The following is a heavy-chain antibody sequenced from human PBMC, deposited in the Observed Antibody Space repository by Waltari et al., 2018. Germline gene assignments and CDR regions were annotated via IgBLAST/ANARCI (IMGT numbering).Heavy chain of an antibody. D-gene: IGHD6-13*01. CDR1: GYTFTSYA. Sequence: QVQLVQSGSELKKPGASVKVSCKVSGYTFTSYAMHWVRQAPGQGLEWMGWINTNTGNPTYAQGFTGRFVFSLDTSVSTAYLQISSLKAEDTAVYYCARDYLYSSSWYRGENWFDPWGQGTLVTVSS. CDR2: INTNTGNP. J-gene: IGHJ5*02. CDR3: ARDYLYSSSWYRGENWFDP. V-gene: IGHV7-4-1*02.